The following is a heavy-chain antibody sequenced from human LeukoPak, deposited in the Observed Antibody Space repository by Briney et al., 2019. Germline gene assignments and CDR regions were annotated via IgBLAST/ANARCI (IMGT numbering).Heavy chain of an antibody. V-gene: IGHV4-34*01. J-gene: IGHJ6*02. CDR2: INHSGST. CDR1: GGSFSGYY. CDR3: ARGLPVYYYGSGSYYPPHGMDV. Sequence: PSETQSLMCAVYGGSFSGYYCSWLCQPPGKVLVWIGEINHSGSTNYNRSLKSRVTISVDTSKNQFSLKLSSVTAADTAVYYCARGLPVYYYGSGSYYPPHGMDVWGQGTTVTVSS. D-gene: IGHD3-10*01.